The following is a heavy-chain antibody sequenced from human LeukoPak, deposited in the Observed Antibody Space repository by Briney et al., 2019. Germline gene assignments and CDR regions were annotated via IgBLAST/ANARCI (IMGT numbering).Heavy chain of an antibody. CDR1: GFTFSNAW. CDR2: IKSKTDGGTT. Sequence: GGSLRLSCAASGFTFSNAWMSWVRQAPGKGLEWVGRIKSKTDGGTTDYAAPVKGRFTISRDDSKNTLYLQMNSLRAEDTAVYYCAAGLYPGIAVGDYWGQGTLVTVSS. CDR3: AAGLYPGIAVGDY. V-gene: IGHV3-15*01. J-gene: IGHJ4*02. D-gene: IGHD6-19*01.